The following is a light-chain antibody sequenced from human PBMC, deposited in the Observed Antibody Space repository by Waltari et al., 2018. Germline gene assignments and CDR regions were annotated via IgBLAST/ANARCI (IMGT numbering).Light chain of an antibody. Sequence: QSALTQPASVSGSPGQSITISCTGTSSDVGGYNYVSWYQQHPGKAPRLMIYDVSNRPSRVSNRFSGSKSGNTASLTISGLQAEDEADYHCSSYTSSSTLIFGGGTKLTVL. J-gene: IGLJ2*01. V-gene: IGLV2-14*03. CDR2: DVS. CDR1: SSDVGGYNY. CDR3: SSYTSSSTLI.